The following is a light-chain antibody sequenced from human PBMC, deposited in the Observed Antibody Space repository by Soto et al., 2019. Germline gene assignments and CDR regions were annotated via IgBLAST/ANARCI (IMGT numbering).Light chain of an antibody. CDR1: SSDVGGYNY. CDR3: SSYAGSNNYV. J-gene: IGLJ1*01. V-gene: IGLV2-8*01. CDR2: EVS. Sequence: VLRQPPSASGSPGQSVTISCTGTSSDVGGYNYVSWYQQHPGKAPKLMIYEVSKRPSGVPDRFSGSKSGNTASLTVSGLQAEDEADYYCSSYAGSNNYVFGTGTKVTVL.